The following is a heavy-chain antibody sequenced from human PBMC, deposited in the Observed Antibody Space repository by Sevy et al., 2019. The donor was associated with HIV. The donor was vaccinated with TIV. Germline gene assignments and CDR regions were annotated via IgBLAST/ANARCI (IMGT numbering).Heavy chain of an antibody. Sequence: GGSLRLSCAASGFTFSSYGMHWVRQAPGKGLEWVAFIRYDGSNKYYADSVKGRFTISRDNSKNTLYLQMNSLRAEDTAVYYRAKEYSHGYYFDYRGQGTLVTVSS. D-gene: IGHD5-18*01. CDR2: IRYDGSNK. V-gene: IGHV3-30*02. CDR1: GFTFSSYG. CDR3: AKEYSHGYYFDY. J-gene: IGHJ4*02.